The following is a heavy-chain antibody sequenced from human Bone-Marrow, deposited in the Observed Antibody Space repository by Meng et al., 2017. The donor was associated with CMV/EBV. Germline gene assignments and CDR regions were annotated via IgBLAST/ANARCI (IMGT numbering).Heavy chain of an antibody. J-gene: IGHJ4*02. D-gene: IGHD3-3*01. V-gene: IGHV3-30*02. CDR1: GITFSNHG. Sequence: GESLKISCAASGITFSNHGMHWVRQASGKGLEWVAFIRDDGSDKYYADSVKGRFTISRDKSKNMLYMQMNSLRAEDTAVYYCAKDKGLRFLECFSVGGQGTLVTVSS. CDR3: AKDKGLRFLECFSV. CDR2: IRDDGSDK.